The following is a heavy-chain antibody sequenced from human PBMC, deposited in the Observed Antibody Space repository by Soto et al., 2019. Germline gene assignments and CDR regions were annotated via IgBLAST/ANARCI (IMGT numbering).Heavy chain of an antibody. J-gene: IGHJ4*02. CDR3: ATWVDYGDFEGFDL. CDR1: GYSFTDYK. V-gene: IGHV1-2*04. D-gene: IGHD4-17*01. Sequence: QGQLLQSGAEVKKPGASVKVSCKTSGYSFTDYKLHWVRQAPGQGLEWMGWVDPNGGGSNSAQKFQGSVTMTWDTSITTAYLDLTRLTTNDTATYFCATWVDYGDFEGFDLWGQGTLVTVSS. CDR2: VDPNGGGS.